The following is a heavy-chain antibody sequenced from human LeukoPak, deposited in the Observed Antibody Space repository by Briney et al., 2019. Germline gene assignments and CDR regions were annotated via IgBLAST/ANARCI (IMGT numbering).Heavy chain of an antibody. V-gene: IGHV4-34*01. CDR2: INHSGST. CDR3: ARGQVNGSGRGRYYYGMDV. CDR1: GGSFSGYY. D-gene: IGHD3-10*01. J-gene: IGHJ6*04. Sequence: SETLSLTCAVYGGSFSGYYWSWIRQPPGKGLEWIGEINHSGSTNYNPSLKSRVTISVDTSKNQFSLKLSSVTAADTAVYYCARGQVNGSGRGRYYYGMDVWGKGTTVTVSS.